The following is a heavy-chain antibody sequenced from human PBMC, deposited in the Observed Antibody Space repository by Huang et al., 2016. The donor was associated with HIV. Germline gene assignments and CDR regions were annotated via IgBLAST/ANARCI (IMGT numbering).Heavy chain of an antibody. Sequence: QVQLQQWGAGVLKPSETLSLTCAVYGGPFNNYSWSWVRQLTGRRLVWIGEIIPGVRAKYDPCLKMRGSMSIGPSKKQFSLRLTSVTAADTAVYYCARVPTPSYYDFWSISPSHEDVYYYNMDVWGQGTTVIVSS. V-gene: IGHV4-34*02. CDR1: GGPFNNYS. J-gene: IGHJ6*02. CDR2: IIPGVRA. CDR3: ARVPTPSYYDFWSISPSHEDVYYYNMDV. D-gene: IGHD3-3*01.